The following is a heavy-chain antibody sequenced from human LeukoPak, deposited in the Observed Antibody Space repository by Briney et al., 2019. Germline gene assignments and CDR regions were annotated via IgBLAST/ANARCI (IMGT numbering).Heavy chain of an antibody. Sequence: GGSLRLSCAASGFTFSGYGMHWVRQAPGKGLEWVAYIRNDGSNKYYADSVRDRFTISRDNSKNTFCLQMNSLRAEDTAVYYCARDTQTYYDFWSGYYFPDYWGQGTLVTVSS. J-gene: IGHJ4*02. V-gene: IGHV3-30*02. D-gene: IGHD3-3*01. CDR2: IRNDGSNK. CDR1: GFTFSGYG. CDR3: ARDTQTYYDFWSGYYFPDY.